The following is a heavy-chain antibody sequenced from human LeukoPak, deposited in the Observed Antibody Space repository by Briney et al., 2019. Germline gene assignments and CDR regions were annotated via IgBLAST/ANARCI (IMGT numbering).Heavy chain of an antibody. CDR3: ARDRGQLWFGEY. D-gene: IGHD3-10*01. J-gene: IGHJ4*02. CDR2: INPSGSSA. CDR1: GYTFTSYY. Sequence: ASVKVSCKASGYTFTSYYMHWVRQAPGQGLEWMGMINPSGSSASYAQKFQGRVTMTRDTSTSTVYMELSSLKSEDTAVYYCARDRGQLWFGEYWGQGTLVTVSS. V-gene: IGHV1-46*01.